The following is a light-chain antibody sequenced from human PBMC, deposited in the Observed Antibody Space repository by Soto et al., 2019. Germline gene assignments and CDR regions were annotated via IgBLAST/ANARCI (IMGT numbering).Light chain of an antibody. V-gene: IGKV1-16*01. Sequence: DIQMTQSPSSLSASVGDRVTITCRASQGINTYLAWIQQKPGKPPRSLIYAASSLQGGVPSRFRGSGAGTHFTLTISSLQPEDFATYYCQQYNTYPYTFGQGTKLEIK. CDR3: QQYNTYPYT. CDR1: QGINTY. CDR2: AAS. J-gene: IGKJ2*01.